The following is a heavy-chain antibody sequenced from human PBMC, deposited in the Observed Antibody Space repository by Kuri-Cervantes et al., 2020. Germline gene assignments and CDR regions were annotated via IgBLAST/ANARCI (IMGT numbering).Heavy chain of an antibody. V-gene: IGHV3-21*01. CDR1: GFTFSDYS. CDR3: ASRFEKKGLDT. CDR2: ISSSNYI. Sequence: GESLKISCAASGFTFSDYSMNWVRQAPGKGLEWVSSISSSNYIYYAGSVKGRFTISRDNAKRSLYLQMNSLRAEDTAVYYCASRFEKKGLDTWGQGTMVTVSS. J-gene: IGHJ3*02. D-gene: IGHD3-3*01.